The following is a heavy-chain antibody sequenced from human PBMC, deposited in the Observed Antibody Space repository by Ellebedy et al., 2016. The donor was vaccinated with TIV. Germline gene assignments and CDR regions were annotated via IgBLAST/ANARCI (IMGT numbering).Heavy chain of an antibody. J-gene: IGHJ4*02. D-gene: IGHD2-8*01. V-gene: IGHV6-1*01. CDR2: TYYRSKWLS. CDR3: ASGLMGTGFDY. CDR1: GDSVSSNSAI. Sequence: SETLSLTCAISGDSVSSNSAIWNWIRQSPSRGLEWLGRTYYRSKWLSDYAPSVKSRMIVNPDQSKNQFSLQLNSVTPEDTAVYYCASGLMGTGFDYWGQGTLVTVSS.